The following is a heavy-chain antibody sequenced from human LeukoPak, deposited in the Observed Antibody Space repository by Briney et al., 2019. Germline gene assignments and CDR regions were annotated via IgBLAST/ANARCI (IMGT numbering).Heavy chain of an antibody. V-gene: IGHV6-1*01. D-gene: IGHD2-2*01. J-gene: IGHJ5*02. CDR2: TYYRSTWYN. CDR3: ARRLTQYDCFDP. CDR1: RDSVSSNSVT. Sequence: SQTLSLTCAISRDSVSSNSVTWHWIRQSPSRGLEWLGRTYYRSTWYNDYAVSVRGRITVNPDTSKNQFSLHLNSVTPEDTAVYYCARRLTQYDCFDPWGQGILVTVSS.